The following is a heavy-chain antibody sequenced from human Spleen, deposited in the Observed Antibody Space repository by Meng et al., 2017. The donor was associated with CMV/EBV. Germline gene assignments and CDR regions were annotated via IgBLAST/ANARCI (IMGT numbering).Heavy chain of an antibody. Sequence: GGSLRLSCAASGFTFSNYAMSWVRQAPGKGLEWVSVIYSGGSTYYADSVKGRFTISRDNSKNTLYLQMNSLRAEDTAVYYCASNYYYDSSGYYFPLWYWGQGTLVTVSS. V-gene: IGHV3-53*01. J-gene: IGHJ4*02. CDR1: GFTFSNYA. D-gene: IGHD3-22*01. CDR3: ASNYYYDSSGYYFPLWY. CDR2: IYSGGST.